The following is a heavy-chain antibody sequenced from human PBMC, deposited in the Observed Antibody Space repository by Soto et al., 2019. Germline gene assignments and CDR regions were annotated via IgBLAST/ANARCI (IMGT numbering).Heavy chain of an antibody. Sequence: QVQLQESGPGLVKPSQTLSLTCTVSGGSIRSGGYYWSWIRQHPGKGLEWIGYIYNSGSTYYNSSLKSRVIRSVDTSKNQFSLKLNSVTAADTAVYYCARVIAVAGTGWFDPWGQGTLVTVSS. CDR2: IYNSGST. J-gene: IGHJ5*02. V-gene: IGHV4-31*03. CDR3: ARVIAVAGTGWFDP. CDR1: GGSIRSGGYY. D-gene: IGHD6-19*01.